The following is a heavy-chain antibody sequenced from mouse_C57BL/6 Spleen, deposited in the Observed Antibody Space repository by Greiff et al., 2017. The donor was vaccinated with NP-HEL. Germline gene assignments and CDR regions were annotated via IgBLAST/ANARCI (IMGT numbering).Heavy chain of an antibody. CDR1: GFTFSSYA. J-gene: IGHJ3*01. Sequence: DVKLVESGGGLVKPGGSLKLSCAASGFTFSSYAMSWVRQTPEKRLEWVATISDGGSYTYYPDNVKGRFTISRDNAKNNLYLQMSHLKSEDTAMYYCASPPYYSKKNWFAYWGQGTLVTVSA. V-gene: IGHV5-4*03. D-gene: IGHD2-5*01. CDR2: ISDGGSYT. CDR3: ASPPYYSKKNWFAY.